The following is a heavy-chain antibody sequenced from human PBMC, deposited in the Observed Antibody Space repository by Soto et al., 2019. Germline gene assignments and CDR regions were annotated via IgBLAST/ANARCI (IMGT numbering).Heavy chain of an antibody. V-gene: IGHV1-8*01. J-gene: IGHJ6*02. Sequence: QAQLVQSGAEVKKPGASVKVSCKASGYTFTSYDINWVRQAPVQGLEWLGWMDPNSGSTGYAQNFQGRVTMTRNISINTAHMELSSLRSEDTAVYYCARERKFDFWRKGLDVWGQGTTVTVSS. CDR2: MDPNSGST. D-gene: IGHD3-3*01. CDR3: ARERKFDFWRKGLDV. CDR1: GYTFTSYD.